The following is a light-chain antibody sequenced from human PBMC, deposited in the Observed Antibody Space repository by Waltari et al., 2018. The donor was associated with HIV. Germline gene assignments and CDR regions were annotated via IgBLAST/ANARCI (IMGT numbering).Light chain of an antibody. J-gene: IGLJ3*02. CDR1: NNDIGGYNY. Sequence: QSALTQPASVTVAWKADSSPAGTNNDIGGYNYVSWYQQPPGKAPKLIIYDVNQRPSGLSDRFSGSKSGDTASLTISGLQTEDEAEYYCSSYAGVNSWLFGSGTKLTVL. CDR3: SSYAGVNSWL. CDR2: DVN. V-gene: IGLV2-8*01.